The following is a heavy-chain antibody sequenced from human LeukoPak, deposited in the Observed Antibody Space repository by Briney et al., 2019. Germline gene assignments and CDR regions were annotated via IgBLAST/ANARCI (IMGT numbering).Heavy chain of an antibody. CDR2: INPNSGGT. J-gene: IGHJ4*02. V-gene: IGHV1-2*02. Sequence: ASVKVSCKTSGYTFTGYYMHWVRQAPGQGLEWMGWINPNSGGTNYAQKFQGRVTMTRDTSISTAYMELSRLRSDDTAVYYCARGTGEGYSYGRYYFDYWGQGTLVTVSS. CDR3: ARGTGEGYSYGRYYFDY. D-gene: IGHD5-18*01. CDR1: GYTFTGYY.